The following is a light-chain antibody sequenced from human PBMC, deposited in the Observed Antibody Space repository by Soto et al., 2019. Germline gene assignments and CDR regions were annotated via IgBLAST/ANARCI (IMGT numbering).Light chain of an antibody. CDR1: QGVSSY. CDR2: DAS. Sequence: EIVLTQSPATLSLSPGERATLSCRASQGVSSYLAWYQQKPGQAPRLLIYDASNRATGIPARFSGSGPGTDFTLTISSLEPEDFAVYYCQQRSNWHPVTFGPRTKVDIK. CDR3: QQRSNWHPVT. V-gene: IGKV3D-11*01. J-gene: IGKJ3*01.